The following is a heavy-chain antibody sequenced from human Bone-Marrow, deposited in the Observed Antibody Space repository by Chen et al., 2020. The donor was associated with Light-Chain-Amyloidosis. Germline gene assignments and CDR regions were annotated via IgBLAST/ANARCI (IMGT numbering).Heavy chain of an antibody. V-gene: IGHV4-59*01. J-gene: IGHJ4*02. Sequence: QVQLQESGPGLVRPSETLSLTCTVSSGSITNYYWTWIRQPPGKGLEWIGYIYFSGTTNYNPSLKSRVTISVYTSKNQFSLKLTSVTAADTAVYYCASSDYGSGSYYFDYWGQGSLVTVSS. CDR2: IYFSGTT. D-gene: IGHD3-10*01. CDR1: SGSITNYY. CDR3: ASSDYGSGSYYFDY.